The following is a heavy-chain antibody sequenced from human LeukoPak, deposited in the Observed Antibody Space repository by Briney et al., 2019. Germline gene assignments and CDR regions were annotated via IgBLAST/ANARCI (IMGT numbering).Heavy chain of an antibody. CDR3: ARGYSSGMNWFDP. CDR2: INAGNGNT. J-gene: IGHJ5*02. D-gene: IGHD6-19*01. V-gene: IGHV1-3*01. Sequence: ASVKVSCKASGYTFTSYAMHWVRQAPGQRLEWMGWINAGNGNTKYSQKFQGRVTITRDTSASTAYMELSSLRSEDTVVHYCARGYSSGMNWFDPWGQGTLVTVSS. CDR1: GYTFTSYA.